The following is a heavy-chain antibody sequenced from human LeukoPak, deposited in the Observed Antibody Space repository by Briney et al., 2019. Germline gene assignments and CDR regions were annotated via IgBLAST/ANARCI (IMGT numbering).Heavy chain of an antibody. Sequence: ASVKVSCKASGYTFTNYGISWVRQAPGQGLEWMGWISPYNGNAIYAQKLQGRVTMTTDTPTSTAYMDLRSLRSDDTAVYYCARVWGYCGSTSCYQSFDYWGQGTLVTVSS. CDR1: GYTFTNYG. J-gene: IGHJ4*02. CDR2: ISPYNGNA. CDR3: ARVWGYCGSTSCYQSFDY. V-gene: IGHV1-18*01. D-gene: IGHD2-2*01.